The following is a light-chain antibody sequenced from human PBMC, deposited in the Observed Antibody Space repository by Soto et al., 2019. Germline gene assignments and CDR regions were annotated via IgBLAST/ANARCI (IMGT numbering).Light chain of an antibody. Sequence: DKQLTQSPSTLSASIGDRVTITCRASRSVGDWLAWFQQKPGKAPKLLIYKASTLESGVPSRFRGTASGTEFTLTISSLQPDDFATYYCQEHGTYPLTLGGGTKVDIK. CDR3: QEHGTYPLT. CDR2: KAS. V-gene: IGKV1-5*03. J-gene: IGKJ4*01. CDR1: RSVGDW.